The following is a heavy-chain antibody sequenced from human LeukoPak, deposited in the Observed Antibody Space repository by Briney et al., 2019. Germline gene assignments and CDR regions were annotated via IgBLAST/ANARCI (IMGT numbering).Heavy chain of an antibody. V-gene: IGHV1-2*02. D-gene: IGHD2-2*01. CDR3: ARDIRYCSRTSCSVADY. CDR2: TNPNSGDT. CDR1: GYTFTDYY. Sequence: GASVKVSCKASGYTFTDYYLHWVRQAPGQGPEWMGSTNPNSGDTNYAQKFQGRVTMTRDTSIGTAYMELSRLTSDDTAVYYCARDIRYCSRTSCSVADYWGQGTLVTVSS. J-gene: IGHJ4*02.